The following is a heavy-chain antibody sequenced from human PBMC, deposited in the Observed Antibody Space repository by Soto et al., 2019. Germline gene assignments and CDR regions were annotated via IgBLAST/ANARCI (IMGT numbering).Heavy chain of an antibody. CDR2: ISWNSGSI. V-gene: IGHV3-9*01. Sequence: EVQLVESGGGLVQPGRSLRLSCEASGFTFDDYAMHWVRQAPGKGLEWVSGISWNSGSIGYADSVKGRFTISRDNAKNSLYLQMNSLRAEDTALYYCAKAPSGSYYYYMDVWGKGTTVTVSS. CDR1: GFTFDDYA. CDR3: AKAPSGSYYYYMDV. J-gene: IGHJ6*03. D-gene: IGHD7-27*01.